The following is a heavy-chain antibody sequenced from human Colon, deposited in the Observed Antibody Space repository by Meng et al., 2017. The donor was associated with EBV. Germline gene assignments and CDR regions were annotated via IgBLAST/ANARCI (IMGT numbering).Heavy chain of an antibody. CDR1: GGSFSGYV. J-gene: IGHJ4*02. Sequence: QVLLQQLGAGLLKPSETLSLTYTVNGGSFSGYVWSWVRQPPGKGMEWIGEVSHPGSANYNPSLKSRVTISVDASEKQFSLRLTSVTAADSAVYYCARVPTTGYKDHWGQGTLVTVSS. V-gene: IGHV4-34*01. CDR3: ARVPTTGYKDH. CDR2: VSHPGSA. D-gene: IGHD3-9*01.